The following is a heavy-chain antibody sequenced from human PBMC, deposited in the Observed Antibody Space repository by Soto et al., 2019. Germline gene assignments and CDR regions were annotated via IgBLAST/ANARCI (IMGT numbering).Heavy chain of an antibody. J-gene: IGHJ4*02. D-gene: IGHD6-19*01. CDR2: INPSGGST. Sequence: ASVKVSCKASGYTFTSYYMHWVRQAPGQGLEWMGIINPSGGSTSYAQKFQGRVTMTRDTSTSTVYMELSSLRSEDTAVYYCARDTCSDPTSTSFDYWGQGTLVTVSS. CDR1: GYTFTSYY. CDR3: ARDTCSDPTSTSFDY. V-gene: IGHV1-46*01.